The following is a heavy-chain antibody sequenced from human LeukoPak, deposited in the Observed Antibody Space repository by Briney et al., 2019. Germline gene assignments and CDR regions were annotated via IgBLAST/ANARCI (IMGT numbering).Heavy chain of an antibody. D-gene: IGHD5-18*01. CDR1: GYSFTNYW. CDR3: ARRHRRGAYTYGVDY. CDR2: IFPGDSHT. J-gene: IGHJ4*02. V-gene: IGHV5-51*01. Sequence: GESLKISCKGSGYSFTNYWIAWVRQMPGKGLGWMGIIFPGDSHTRYSPSFQGQVTISADKSISTAYLQWNSLKASDTAMYYCARRHRRGAYTYGVDYWGQGTPVTVSS.